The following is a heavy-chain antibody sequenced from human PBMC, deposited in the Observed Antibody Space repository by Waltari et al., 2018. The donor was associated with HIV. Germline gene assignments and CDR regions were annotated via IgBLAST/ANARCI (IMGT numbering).Heavy chain of an antibody. Sequence: QVQLVGSGGGVVQPGRSLRLSCAPSGFSFRSEAMHWVRQAPGKGWEWVAAIANDGRNKFEAGCGKGRFTSSRGKSKSTVYVERGSLSPEYTAVEMCARDAARPEYGGQGTLVTVSS. V-gene: IGHV3-30*04. CDR3: ARDAARPEY. J-gene: IGHJ4*02. CDR2: IANDGRNK. CDR1: GFSFRSEA.